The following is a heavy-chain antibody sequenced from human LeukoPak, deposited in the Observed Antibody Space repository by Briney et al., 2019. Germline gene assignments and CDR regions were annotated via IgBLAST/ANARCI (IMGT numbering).Heavy chain of an antibody. J-gene: IGHJ4*02. CDR1: GFTFSSYA. V-gene: IGHV3-30*02. CDR2: IRYDGSNK. D-gene: IGHD3-22*01. CDR3: AKRMYYYDSSGYPTLRE. Sequence: GGSLRLSCAASGFTFSSYAMSWVRQAPGKGLEWVAFIRYDGSNKYYADSVKGRFTISRDNSKNTLYLQMNSLRAEDTAVYYCAKRMYYYDSSGYPTLREWGQGTLVTVSS.